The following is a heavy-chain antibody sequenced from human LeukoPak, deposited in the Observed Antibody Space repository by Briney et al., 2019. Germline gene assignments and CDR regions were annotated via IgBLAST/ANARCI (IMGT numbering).Heavy chain of an antibody. J-gene: IGHJ5*02. D-gene: IGHD4-17*01. Sequence: SETLSLTCAVYGGSFSGYFWSWIRQPPGKGLEWIGEINHSGSTNYNPSLKSRVTISIDTSKNQFSLKLSSVTAADTAVYSCARGLTTVTTFNWFDPWGQGTLVAVSS. CDR3: ARGLTTVTTFNWFDP. V-gene: IGHV4-34*01. CDR2: INHSGST. CDR1: GGSFSGYF.